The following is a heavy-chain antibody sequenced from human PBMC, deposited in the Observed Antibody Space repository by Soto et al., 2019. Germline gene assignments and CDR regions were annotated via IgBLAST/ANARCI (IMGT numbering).Heavy chain of an antibody. J-gene: IGHJ6*02. CDR1: GGSISSGGYS. CDR3: ARASSYDSSGYYYPNYYYGMDV. D-gene: IGHD3-22*01. CDR2: IYHSGST. Sequence: KPSETLSLTCAVSGGSISSGGYSWSWIRQPPGKGLEWIGYIYHSGSTYYNPSLKSRVTISVDRSKNQFSLKLSSVTAADTAVYYCARASSYDSSGYYYPNYYYGMDVWGQGTTVTVSS. V-gene: IGHV4-30-2*01.